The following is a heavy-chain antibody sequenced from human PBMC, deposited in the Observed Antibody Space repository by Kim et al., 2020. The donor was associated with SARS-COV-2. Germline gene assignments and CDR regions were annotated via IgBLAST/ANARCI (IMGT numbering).Heavy chain of an antibody. CDR3: GKEGEDYGSGNNFKKGDY. CDR1: GFTFSSYA. J-gene: IGHJ4*02. D-gene: IGHD3-10*01. CDR2: ISGSGGRT. V-gene: IGHV3-23*01. Sequence: GGSLRLSCAASGFTFSSYAMSWVRQAPGKGLEWVSSISGSGGRTYYADSVKGRFTISRDTSKNILYLQMNSLRADDTAVYYCGKEGEDYGSGNNFKKGDYWGQGTLVTVSS.